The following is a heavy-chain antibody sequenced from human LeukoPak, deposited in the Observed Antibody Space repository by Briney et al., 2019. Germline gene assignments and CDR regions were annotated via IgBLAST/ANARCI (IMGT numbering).Heavy chain of an antibody. CDR2: ISSSSSYT. V-gene: IGHV3-11*05. CDR3: ARVPARGAVVVPAAAIDP. J-gene: IGHJ5*02. Sequence: GGSLPLSRAASGFTFSDYYMSWIRQAPGKGLEWVSYISSSSSYTNYADSVKARFTIFRDNAKNSLYLQMNSLRAEDTAVYYCARVPARGAVVVPAAAIDPWGQGALVTASS. D-gene: IGHD2-2*01. CDR1: GFTFSDYY.